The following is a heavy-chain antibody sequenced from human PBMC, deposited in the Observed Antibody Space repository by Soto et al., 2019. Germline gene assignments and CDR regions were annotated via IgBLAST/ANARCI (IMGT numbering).Heavy chain of an antibody. J-gene: IGHJ6*03. CDR3: RGYCSSTSCHTYGGYYYYYMDV. D-gene: IGHD2-2*01. CDR1: GGSISSSSYY. CDR2: IYYSGST. V-gene: IGHV4-39*01. Sequence: QLQLQESGPGLVKPSETLSLTCTVSGGSISSSSYYWGWIRQPPGKGLEWIGRIYYSGSTYYNPSLKSRVTISVDTSKNQFSLKLSSVTAADTAVYYCRGYCSSTSCHTYGGYYYYYMDVWGKGTTVTVSS.